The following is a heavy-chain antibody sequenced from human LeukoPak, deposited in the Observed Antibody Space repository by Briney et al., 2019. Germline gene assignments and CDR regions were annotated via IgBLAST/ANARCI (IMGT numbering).Heavy chain of an antibody. CDR1: GFTFDDYA. V-gene: IGHV3-9*01. D-gene: IGHD6-19*01. CDR3: AGSSGWYFGY. Sequence: GGSLRLSCAASGFTFDDYAMHWVRQAPGKGLEWVSGISWNSGSIGYADSVKGRFTISRDNAKNSLYLQMNSLRAEDTAVYYCAGSSGWYFGYWGQGTLVTVSS. CDR2: ISWNSGSI. J-gene: IGHJ4*02.